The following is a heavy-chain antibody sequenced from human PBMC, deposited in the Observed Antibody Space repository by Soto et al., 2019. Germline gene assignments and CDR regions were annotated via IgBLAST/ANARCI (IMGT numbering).Heavy chain of an antibody. CDR2: ISYDGSNQ. CDR3: ARDRSSTYYYYGMDL. CDR1: GFSFSRHG. D-gene: IGHD6-19*01. J-gene: IGHJ6*02. Sequence: GGSLRLSCAASGFSFSRHGMHWVRQAPGKGLEWVAVISYDGSNQDYADSVKGRFSISRGNSKNTVYLQMNSLRVEDSAVYYCARDRSSTYYYYGMDLWGQGTTVTVSS. V-gene: IGHV3-30-3*01.